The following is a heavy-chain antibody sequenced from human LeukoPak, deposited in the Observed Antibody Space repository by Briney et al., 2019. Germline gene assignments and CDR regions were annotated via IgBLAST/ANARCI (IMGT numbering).Heavy chain of an antibody. Sequence: SETLSLTCTVSGGSISSYYWSWIRQPPGKGPEWIGYIYYSGSTNYNPSLKRRVTISVDTYKNQFSLKLSSVTAADTAAYYCARVDYGGLGYGMDVWGQGTTITVSS. CDR2: IYYSGST. D-gene: IGHD4-23*01. V-gene: IGHV4-59*01. CDR1: GGSISSYY. J-gene: IGHJ6*02. CDR3: ARVDYGGLGYGMDV.